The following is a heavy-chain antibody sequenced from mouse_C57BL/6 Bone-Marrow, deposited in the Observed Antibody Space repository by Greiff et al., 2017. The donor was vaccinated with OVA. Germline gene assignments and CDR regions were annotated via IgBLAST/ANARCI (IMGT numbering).Heavy chain of an antibody. V-gene: IGHV1-19*01. CDR1: GYTFTDYY. D-gene: IGHD1-3*01. J-gene: IGHJ4*01. Sequence: VQLQQSGPVLVKPGASVKMSCKASGYTFTDYYMNWVKQSHGKSLEWIGVINPYNGGTSYNQKFKGKATLTVDKSSSTAYMELNSLTSEDSAVYYCARDSSCYDAMDYWGQGTSVTVSS. CDR2: INPYNGGT. CDR3: ARDSSCYDAMDY.